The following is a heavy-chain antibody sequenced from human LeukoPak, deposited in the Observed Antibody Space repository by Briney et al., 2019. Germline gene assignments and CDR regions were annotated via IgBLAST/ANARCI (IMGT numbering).Heavy chain of an antibody. CDR1: GGSISDYF. D-gene: IGHD1-26*01. J-gene: IGHJ4*02. Sequence: PWETLSLTCTVSGGSISDYFWNWIRQPAGKGLEWIGRIYSSGSTHYNPSLKGRATMSVDTPKNHFSLKLSSVTAADTAVYYCAGWSGNSYWKSHFDFGAQEILVTVS. V-gene: IGHV4-4*07. CDR3: AGWSGNSYWKSHFDF. CDR2: IYSSGST.